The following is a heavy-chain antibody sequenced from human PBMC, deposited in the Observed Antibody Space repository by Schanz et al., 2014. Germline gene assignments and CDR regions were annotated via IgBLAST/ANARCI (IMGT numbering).Heavy chain of an antibody. V-gene: IGHV3-23*01. D-gene: IGHD1-26*01. J-gene: IGHJ5*02. CDR1: GFTFSSYA. CDR3: ARDPSGSYGWFDP. Sequence: EVQLLESGGGLVQPGGSLRLSCAASGFTFSSYAMSWVRQAPGKGLEWVSAISGSGGDTYYADSVKGRFTISRDNSKSTLYLQIDSLRVDDTGVYYCARDPSGSYGWFDPWGQGTLVTVSS. CDR2: ISGSGGDT.